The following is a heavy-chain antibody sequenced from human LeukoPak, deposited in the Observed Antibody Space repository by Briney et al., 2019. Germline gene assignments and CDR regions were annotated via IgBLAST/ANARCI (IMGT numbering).Heavy chain of an antibody. Sequence: PSETLSLTCTVSVGSISSYYWSWIRQPAGKGLEWIGRIYTSGSTNYNPSLKSRVTMSVDTSKNQFSLKLSSVTAADTAVYYCARGMIAVAGTNYFDYWGQGTLVTVSS. CDR1: VGSISSYY. V-gene: IGHV4-4*07. J-gene: IGHJ4*02. CDR2: IYTSGST. CDR3: ARGMIAVAGTNYFDY. D-gene: IGHD6-19*01.